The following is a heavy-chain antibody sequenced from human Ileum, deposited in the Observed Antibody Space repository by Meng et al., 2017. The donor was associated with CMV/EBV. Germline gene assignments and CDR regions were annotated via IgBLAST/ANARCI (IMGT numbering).Heavy chain of an antibody. CDR3: TKDPYCTNGACYSDY. J-gene: IGHJ4*02. V-gene: IGHV3-23*03. Sequence: GESLKISCVASGFTFTTSAMSWVRQAPGKGLEWVSGIYGGGSNTYYAESVKGRFTISRDNSRNLLYLQMNSLRIEDTAVYYCTKDPYCTNGACYSDYWGQGAQVTVSS. CDR1: GFTFTTSA. D-gene: IGHD2-8*01. CDR2: IYGGGSNT.